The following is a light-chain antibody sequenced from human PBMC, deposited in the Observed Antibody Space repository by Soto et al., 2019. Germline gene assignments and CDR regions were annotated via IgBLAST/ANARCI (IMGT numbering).Light chain of an antibody. CDR1: QSVSSN. V-gene: IGKV3-15*01. CDR3: QQYNNWPPIT. CDR2: RAS. Sequence: ETVMTQSPDTLSLSPGESATLSCRASQSVSSNLAWYQWRPGQAPRLLIYRASTRAPGIPARFSGSGSGTAFTLTISSLQSEDFTVYYCQQYNNWPPITYGQGTRLEIK. J-gene: IGKJ5*01.